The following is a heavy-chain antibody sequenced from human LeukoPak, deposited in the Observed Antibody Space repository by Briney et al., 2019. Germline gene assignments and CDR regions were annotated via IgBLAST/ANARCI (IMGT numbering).Heavy chain of an antibody. CDR3: ASDHKSITMRKGQYFDY. CDR2: MYHDGRT. J-gene: IGHJ4*02. Sequence: PSETLSLTCTVSGGSINSGTYYWGWIRQPPGKGLEWIASMYHDGRTSYNPSLESRVTISIDTSTNQISLKLSSVTAADTAVYYCASDHKSITMRKGQYFDYWGQGVLVTVSS. CDR1: GGSINSGTYY. D-gene: IGHD1-14*01. V-gene: IGHV4-39*01.